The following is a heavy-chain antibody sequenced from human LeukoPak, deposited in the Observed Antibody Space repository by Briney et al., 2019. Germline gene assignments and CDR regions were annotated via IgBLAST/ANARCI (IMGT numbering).Heavy chain of an antibody. V-gene: IGHV3-66*01. J-gene: IGHJ6*02. CDR3: ARDPGIANGMVD. D-gene: IGHD1-26*01. CDR2: IYGGGTT. Sequence: GGSLRLSCVASGFTVSSDYMSWVRQAPGKGLEWVSVIYGGGTTYYADSVKSKFNISRDNSKNTLVLQMNGLNVDDTAVYYCARDPGIANGMVDWGQGTTVTVFS. CDR1: GFTVSSDY.